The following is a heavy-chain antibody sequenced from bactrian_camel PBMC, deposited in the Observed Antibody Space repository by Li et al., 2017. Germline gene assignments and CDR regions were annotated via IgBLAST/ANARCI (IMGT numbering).Heavy chain of an antibody. CDR1: VSTTRLLC. D-gene: IGHD1*01. CDR2: IGRYGVT. V-gene: IGHV3S53*01. J-gene: IGHJ4*01. CDR3: ASSHPTMPSDCTLNTTLDY. Sequence: HVQLVESGGGSVQNGGSPKLSCGASVSTTRLLCMAWFRQAPGKEREGVATIGRYGVTRYRDSVKGRFIISKDNARNTLTLQMNNLEPMDTATYVCASSHPTMPSDCTLNTTLDYWGQGTQVTVS.